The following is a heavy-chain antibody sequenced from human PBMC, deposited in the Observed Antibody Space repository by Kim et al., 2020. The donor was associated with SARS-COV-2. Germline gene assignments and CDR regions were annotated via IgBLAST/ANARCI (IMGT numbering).Heavy chain of an antibody. J-gene: IGHJ4*02. V-gene: IGHV4-30-4*01. CDR2: IYYSGST. CDR1: GGSISSGDYY. D-gene: IGHD2-15*01. CDR3: ARAGIVVVVAEYYFDY. Sequence: SETLSLTCTVSGGSISSGDYYWSWIRQPPGKGLEWIGYIYYSGSTYYNPSLKSRVTISVDTSKNQFSLKLSSVTAADMAVYYCARAGIVVVVAEYYFDYWGQGTLVTVSS.